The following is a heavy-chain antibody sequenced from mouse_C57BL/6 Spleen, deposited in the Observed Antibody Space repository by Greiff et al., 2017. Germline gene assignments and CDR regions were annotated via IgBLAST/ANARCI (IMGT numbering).Heavy chain of an antibody. Sequence: EVQLQQSGPELVKPGASVKISCKASGYSFTGYYMNWVKQSPEKSLEWIGEINPSTGGTTYNQKFKAKATLTVDKSSSTAYMQLKSLTSEDSAVYYCAPVVATRFAYWGQGTLVIVSA. CDR3: APVVATRFAY. CDR1: GYSFTGYY. CDR2: INPSTGGT. J-gene: IGHJ3*01. D-gene: IGHD1-1*01. V-gene: IGHV1-42*01.